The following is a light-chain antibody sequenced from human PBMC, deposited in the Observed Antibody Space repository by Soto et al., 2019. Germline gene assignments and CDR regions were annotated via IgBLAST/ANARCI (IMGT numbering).Light chain of an antibody. CDR2: QAS. J-gene: IGKJ1*01. CDR3: HQSNNYPWT. Sequence: DVPMTQSPSTLSASVGDRLTITCRASQSIGTWLAWFQQKPGQAPKFLITQASSLESGVPSRFSGSGSGTEFTLTISSLQPDDVATYYCHQSNNYPWTFGQGTKVDIK. CDR1: QSIGTW. V-gene: IGKV1-5*03.